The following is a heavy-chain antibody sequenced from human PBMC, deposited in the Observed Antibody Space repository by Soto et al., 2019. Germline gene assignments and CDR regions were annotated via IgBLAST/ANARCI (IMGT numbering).Heavy chain of an antibody. CDR2: ISGSGGST. CDR3: AQEGEAAAGPRGIYFDY. CDR1: GFTFSSYA. V-gene: IGHV3-23*01. Sequence: GGSLRLSCAASGFTFSSYAMSWVRQAPGKGLEWVSAISGSGGSTYYADSVKGRFTISRDNSKNTLYLQMNSLRAEDTAVYYCAQEGEAAAGPRGIYFDYWGQGTLVTVSS. J-gene: IGHJ4*02. D-gene: IGHD6-13*01.